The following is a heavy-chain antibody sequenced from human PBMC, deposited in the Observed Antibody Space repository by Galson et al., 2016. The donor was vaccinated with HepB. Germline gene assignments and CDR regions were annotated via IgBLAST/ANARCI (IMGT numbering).Heavy chain of an antibody. V-gene: IGHV4-39*01. CDR1: GRSISSSCYF. CDR2: IYYSGTT. D-gene: IGHD6-19*01. CDR3: ARQDRAGLVNF. J-gene: IGHJ3*01. Sequence: SETLSLTCTVYGRSISSSCYFWAWIRQPPGKGLDLFGSIYYSGTTHYNPSLQSRVRISVHPSKNQCSLRLTSVSAADTAMYSCARQDRAGLVNFWGQGTMVTVSS.